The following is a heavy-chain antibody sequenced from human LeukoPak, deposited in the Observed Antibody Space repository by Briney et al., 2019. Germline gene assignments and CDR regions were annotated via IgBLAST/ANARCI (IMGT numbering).Heavy chain of an antibody. D-gene: IGHD3-22*01. CDR2: ISGSGGST. CDR1: GFTLSSYA. V-gene: IGHV3-23*01. J-gene: IGHJ4*02. Sequence: GGSLRLSCAASGFTLSSYAMSWVRQAPGKGLEWVSAISGSGGSTYYADSVKGRFTISRDNSKNTLYLQMNSLRAEDTAVYYCAKDDYYDSSGYSLFDYWGQGTLVTVSS. CDR3: AKDDYYDSSGYSLFDY.